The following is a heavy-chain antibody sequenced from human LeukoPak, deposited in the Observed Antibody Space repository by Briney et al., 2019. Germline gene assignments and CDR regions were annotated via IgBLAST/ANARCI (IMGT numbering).Heavy chain of an antibody. CDR1: GGTFSSYA. CDR2: IIPIFATA. CDR3: ARGYCSSTSCYTMDHWFDP. D-gene: IGHD2-2*02. V-gene: IGHV1-69*05. J-gene: IGHJ5*02. Sequence: GASVKVSCKASGGTFSSYAISWVRQAPGQGLEWMGGIIPIFATANYAQKFQGRVTITTDESTRTAYMELSSLRSEGTAVYYCARGYCSSTSCYTMDHWFDPWGQGTLVTVSS.